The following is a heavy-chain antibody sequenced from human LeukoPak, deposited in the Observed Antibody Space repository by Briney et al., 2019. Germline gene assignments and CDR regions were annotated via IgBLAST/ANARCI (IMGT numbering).Heavy chain of an antibody. D-gene: IGHD6-19*01. J-gene: IGHJ4*02. CDR2: ISGSGGST. Sequence: GGSLRLSCAASGFTVSSNYMSWVRQAPGKGLEWVSAISGSGGSTYYADSMKGRFTISRDNSKDMLYLQMNSLRAEDTAVYYCAKDSSGWHPLEFDYWGQGTLVTVSS. CDR3: AKDSSGWHPLEFDY. V-gene: IGHV3-23*01. CDR1: GFTVSSNY.